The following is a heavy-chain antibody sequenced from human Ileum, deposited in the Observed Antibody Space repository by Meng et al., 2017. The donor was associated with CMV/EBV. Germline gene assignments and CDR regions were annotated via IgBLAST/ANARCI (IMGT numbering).Heavy chain of an antibody. Sequence: SGRSIGSGGYYWGWIRQPPGKSLEWIGYIYYSGSTYYNPSLKSRVTISVDTSKNQFSLKLSSVTAADTAVYYCARYHLSTIFGSFDPWGQGTLVTVSS. CDR2: IYYSGST. D-gene: IGHD3-3*01. CDR1: GRSIGSGGYY. J-gene: IGHJ5*02. CDR3: ARYHLSTIFGSFDP. V-gene: IGHV4-30-4*08.